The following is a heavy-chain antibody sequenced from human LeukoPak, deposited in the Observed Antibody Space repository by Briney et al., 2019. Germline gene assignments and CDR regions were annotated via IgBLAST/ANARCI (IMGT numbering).Heavy chain of an antibody. CDR3: ARGGTSTYYDFWSGYYQGYFDY. V-gene: IGHV3-21*01. J-gene: IGHJ4*02. D-gene: IGHD3-3*01. Sequence: KTGGSLRLSCAASGFTFSSYSMNWVRQAPGKWLDWVSSISSSSSYIYYADSVKGRFTISRDNAKNSLYLQMNSLRAEDTAVYYCARGGTSTYYDFWSGYYQGYFDYWGQGTLVTVSS. CDR2: ISSSSSYI. CDR1: GFTFSSYS.